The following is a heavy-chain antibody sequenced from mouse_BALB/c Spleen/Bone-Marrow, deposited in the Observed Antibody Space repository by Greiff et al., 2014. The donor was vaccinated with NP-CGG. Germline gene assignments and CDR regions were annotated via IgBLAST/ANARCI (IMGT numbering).Heavy chain of an antibody. Sequence: VQLQQSGAELVRPGSSVKISCKASGYAFSSYWMNWVKQRPGQGLEWIGQIYPGDGDTNYNGNFKDKATLTVDRSSSTAFMQLSRLTSEDSAVYFCARWYRDPHFAMDYWGPGTSVTVSS. CDR2: IYPGDGDT. D-gene: IGHD2-14*01. CDR3: ARWYRDPHFAMDY. J-gene: IGHJ4*01. V-gene: IGHV1-80*01. CDR1: GYAFSSYW.